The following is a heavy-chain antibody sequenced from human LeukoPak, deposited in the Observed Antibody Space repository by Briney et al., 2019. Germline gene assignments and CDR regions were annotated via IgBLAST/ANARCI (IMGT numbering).Heavy chain of an antibody. CDR2: INHSGST. Sequence: PSETLSLTCAVYGGSFSGYYWSWIRQPPGKGLEWIGEINHSGSTNYNPSLKSRVTISVDTSKNQFSLKLSSVTAADTAVYYCARGGDSSGWYDWFDPWGQGTLVTVSS. V-gene: IGHV4-34*01. J-gene: IGHJ5*02. D-gene: IGHD6-19*01. CDR3: ARGGDSSGWYDWFDP. CDR1: GGSFSGYY.